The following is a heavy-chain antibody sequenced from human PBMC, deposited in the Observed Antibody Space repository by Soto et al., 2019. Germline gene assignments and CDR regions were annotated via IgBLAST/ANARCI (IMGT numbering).Heavy chain of an antibody. V-gene: IGHV3-23*01. CDR2: ISGSGGST. D-gene: IGHD7-27*01. CDR3: ASQLGHDYYGMDV. CDR1: GFTFSSYS. J-gene: IGHJ6*02. Sequence: GGSLGLSCAASGFTFSSYSMSWVRQAPGKGLEWVSAISGSGGSTYYADSVKGRFTISRDNSKNTLYPQMNSLRAEDTAVYYCASQLGHDYYGMDVWGQGTTVTVSS.